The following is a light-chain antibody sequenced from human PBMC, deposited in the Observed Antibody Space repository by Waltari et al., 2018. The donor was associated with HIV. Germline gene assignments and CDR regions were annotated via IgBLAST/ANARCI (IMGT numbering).Light chain of an antibody. CDR1: SIAISGFSQ. J-gene: IGLJ1*01. CDR2: DVS. V-gene: IGLV2-14*01. Sequence: QTALTQPASVSGSPGQSITIPCSGPSIAISGFSQVSWFQHHPGKAPKLIMFDVSIRPSGLSNRFSGSKSGITASLTISGLQTEDEADYYCSSYTSYSRLVFGTGTKVTV. CDR3: SSYTSYSRLV.